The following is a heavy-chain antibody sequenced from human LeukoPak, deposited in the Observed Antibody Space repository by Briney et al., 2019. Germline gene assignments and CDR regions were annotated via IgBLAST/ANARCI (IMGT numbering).Heavy chain of an antibody. V-gene: IGHV3-7*01. CDR2: IKQDGSEK. CDR1: GFTFSRYC. Sequence: GGSLRLSCAASGFTFSRYCMTWVRQAPGKGLEWVANIKQDGSEKFYADSLKGRLIISRDNAKSSLYLQVNSLTVEDTAVYYCAREWDSGWGGTYFDNWGQGTLVTVSS. D-gene: IGHD1-26*01. J-gene: IGHJ4*02. CDR3: AREWDSGWGGTYFDN.